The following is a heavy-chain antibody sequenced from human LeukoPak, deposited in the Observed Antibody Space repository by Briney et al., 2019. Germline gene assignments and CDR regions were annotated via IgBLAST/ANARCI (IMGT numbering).Heavy chain of an antibody. CDR1: GGSFSGYY. V-gene: IGHV4-34*01. CDR2: INHSEST. J-gene: IGHJ5*02. CDR3: ARGVHYYDSSGYYYDWFDP. Sequence: SETLSLTCAVYGGSFSGYYWSWIRQPPGKGLEWIGEINHSESTNYNPSLKSRVTISVDTSKNQFSLKLSSVTAADTAVYYCARGVHYYDSSGYYYDWFDPWGQGTLVTVSS. D-gene: IGHD3-22*01.